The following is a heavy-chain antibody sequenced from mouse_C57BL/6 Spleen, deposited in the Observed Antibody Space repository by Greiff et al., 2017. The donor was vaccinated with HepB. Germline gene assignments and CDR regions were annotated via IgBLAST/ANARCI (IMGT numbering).Heavy chain of an antibody. CDR1: GYTFTSYG. CDR2: IYPGSGNT. D-gene: IGHD1-1*01. Sequence: VQLQQSGAELARPGASVKLSCKASGYTFTSYGISWVKQSTGQGLEWIGEIYPGSGNTYYNEKFKGKATLTADKSSSTAYMELSSLTSEDSAVYFCARRQGSSPRDAMDYWGQGTSVTVSS. V-gene: IGHV1-81*01. J-gene: IGHJ4*01. CDR3: ARRQGSSPRDAMDY.